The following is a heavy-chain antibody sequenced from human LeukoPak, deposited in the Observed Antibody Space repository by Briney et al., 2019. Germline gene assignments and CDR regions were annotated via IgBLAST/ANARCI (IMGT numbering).Heavy chain of an antibody. J-gene: IGHJ5*02. CDR1: GFTFSSYW. CDR3: ARLSPYFGSGTHNWFDP. CDR2: IKQGGSEK. D-gene: IGHD3-10*01. Sequence: GGSLRLSCAAPGFTFSSYWMSWVRQAPGKGLEWVANIKQGGSEKYYVDSVKGRFTISRDNAKNSLYLQMNSLRAEDTAVYYCARLSPYFGSGTHNWFDPWGQGTLVTVSS. V-gene: IGHV3-7*03.